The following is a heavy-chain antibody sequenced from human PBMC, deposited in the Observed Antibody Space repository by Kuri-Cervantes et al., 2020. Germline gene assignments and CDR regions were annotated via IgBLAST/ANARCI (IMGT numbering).Heavy chain of an antibody. V-gene: IGHV1-18*01. J-gene: IGHJ6*02. Sequence: ASAKVICKASCYTFTSYGIIWVRQAPGQGLEWMGWISAYNGNTNYAQKLQGRVTITADESTSTAYMELSSLRSEDTAVYYCAVSLRFLEWLDYYYYGMDVWGQGTTVTVSS. CDR3: AVSLRFLEWLDYYYYGMDV. D-gene: IGHD3-3*01. CDR1: CYTFTSYG. CDR2: ISAYNGNT.